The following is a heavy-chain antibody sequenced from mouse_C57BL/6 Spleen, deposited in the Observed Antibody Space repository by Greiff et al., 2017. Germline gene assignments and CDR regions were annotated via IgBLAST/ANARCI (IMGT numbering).Heavy chain of an antibody. CDR3: ARDSFAY. J-gene: IGHJ3*01. CDR2: INPSTGGT. V-gene: IGHV1-42*01. Sequence: EVKLVESGPELVKPGASVKISCKASGYSFTGYYMNWVKQSPEKSLEWIGEINPSTGGTTYNQKFKAKATLTVDKSSSTAYMQLKRLTSEDSAVYYCARDSFAYWGQGTLVTVSA. CDR1: GYSFTGYY.